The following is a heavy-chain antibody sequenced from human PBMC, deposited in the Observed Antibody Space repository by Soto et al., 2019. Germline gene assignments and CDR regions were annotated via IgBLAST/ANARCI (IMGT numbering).Heavy chain of an antibody. D-gene: IGHD4-17*01. Sequence: SETLSLTCTVSGGSISSYYWSWIRQPPGKGLEWIGYIYYSGSTNYNPSLKSRVTISVDTSKNQFSLKLSSVTAADTAVYYCARGTTVTSSVGYWGQGTLVTVSS. V-gene: IGHV4-59*01. CDR2: IYYSGST. CDR1: GGSISSYY. J-gene: IGHJ4*02. CDR3: ARGTTVTSSVGY.